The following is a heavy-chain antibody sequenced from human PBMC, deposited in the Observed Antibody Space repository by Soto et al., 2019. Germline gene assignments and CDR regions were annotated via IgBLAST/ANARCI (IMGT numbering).Heavy chain of an antibody. Sequence: QVPVVQSGAEVKKPGSSVKISCKASGRIFISFPTSWVRQVPGQGLEWMGVVISASGSVTYAPKFQGRVTLTAVNTAGIGYMELPSLTSEDTAIYYCARVGSRDAYNYVLDQWGPGTLVTVSS. V-gene: IGHV1-69*14. D-gene: IGHD5-18*01. J-gene: IGHJ1*01. CDR3: ARVGSRDAYNYVLDQ. CDR2: VISASGSV. CDR1: GRIFISFP.